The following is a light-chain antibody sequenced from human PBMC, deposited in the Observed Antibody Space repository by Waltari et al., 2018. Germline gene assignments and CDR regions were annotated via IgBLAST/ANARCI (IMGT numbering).Light chain of an antibody. CDR2: EVI. CDR1: PSVVGHYAL. V-gene: IGLV2-23*02. CDR3: CSYAGRGTYV. J-gene: IGLJ1*01. Sequence: QSALTQPASVSGPPGQSIPISCTGPPSVVGHYALVSWYQHHPGKAPKLLICEVIKRPSGVSSRFSGSKSGSTASLIISGLQPDDEADYYCCSYAGRGTYVFGSGTKVTVL.